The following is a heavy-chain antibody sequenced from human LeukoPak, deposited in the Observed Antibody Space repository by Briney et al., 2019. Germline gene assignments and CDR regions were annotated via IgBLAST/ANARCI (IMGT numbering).Heavy chain of an antibody. CDR2: ISAYNGNT. J-gene: IGHJ4*02. Sequence: ASVTVSCKASGYTFTSYGISWVRQAPGQGREWMGWISAYNGNTNYTQKLQGRVTITTDTSTSTAYMELRSLRSDDTAVYYCARVQVAGTGYFDYWGQGTLVTVSS. V-gene: IGHV1-18*01. D-gene: IGHD6-19*01. CDR3: ARVQVAGTGYFDY. CDR1: GYTFTSYG.